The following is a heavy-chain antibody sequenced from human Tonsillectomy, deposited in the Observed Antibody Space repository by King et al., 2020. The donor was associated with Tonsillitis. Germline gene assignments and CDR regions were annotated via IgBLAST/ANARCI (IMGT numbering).Heavy chain of an antibody. CDR1: GDSISSGDYY. J-gene: IGHJ4*02. CDR2: IHHSGST. Sequence: QLQESGPGLVKPSQTLSLTCTVSGDSISSGDYYWSWIRQPPGKGLEWIGYIHHSGSTYKNPSLESRVAISLDTPKNQFSLKLISVTAADTAVYYCARAMIVDMAVAHWGQGTLVTVSS. CDR3: ARAMIVDMAVAH. V-gene: IGHV4-30-4*01. D-gene: IGHD3-22*01.